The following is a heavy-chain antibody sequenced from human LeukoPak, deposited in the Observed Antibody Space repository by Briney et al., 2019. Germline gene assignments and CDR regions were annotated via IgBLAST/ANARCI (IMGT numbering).Heavy chain of an antibody. D-gene: IGHD3-22*01. J-gene: IGHJ4*02. CDR1: GGSFSGYY. V-gene: IGHV4-34*01. CDR3: ASNSDHYYDSSGYYRFDY. Sequence: SETLSLTCAVYGGSFSGYYWSWIRQPPGKGLEWIGEINHSGSTNYNPSLKSRVTISVDTSKNQFSLKLSSVTAADTAVYYCASNSDHYYDSSGYYRFDYWGQGTLVTVSS. CDR2: INHSGST.